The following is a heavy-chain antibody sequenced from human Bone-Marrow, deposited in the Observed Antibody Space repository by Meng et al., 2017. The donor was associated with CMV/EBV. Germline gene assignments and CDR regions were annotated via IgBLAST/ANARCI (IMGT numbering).Heavy chain of an antibody. D-gene: IGHD3-3*01. J-gene: IGHJ6*02. V-gene: IGHV3-9*01. CDR3: ARAQKSALMTGMGV. CDR1: GFTFDDYT. Sequence: GGSLRLSCAASGFTFDDYTMYWVRQTPGKGLEWVSAISWNSAIGDYAGSVKGRFIISRDNAKKTLYLQMNTLRIEDTALYYCARAQKSALMTGMGVWGQGITVIVSS. CDR2: ISWNSAIG.